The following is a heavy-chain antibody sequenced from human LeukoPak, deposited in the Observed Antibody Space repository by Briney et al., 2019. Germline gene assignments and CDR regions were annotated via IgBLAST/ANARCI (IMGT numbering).Heavy chain of an antibody. D-gene: IGHD3-22*01. J-gene: IGHJ4*02. CDR2: VKEDGSEK. CDR3: ARDDSTGYLYFDH. V-gene: IGHV3-7*05. CDR1: GLTFSNYW. Sequence: GGSLRLSCVASGLTFSNYWMSWVRQAPGKGLEWVANVKEDGSEKYYVDSVKGRFTISRDNAKNSLYLQMNSLRAEDTAVYYCARDDSTGYLYFDHWGQGTLVTVSS.